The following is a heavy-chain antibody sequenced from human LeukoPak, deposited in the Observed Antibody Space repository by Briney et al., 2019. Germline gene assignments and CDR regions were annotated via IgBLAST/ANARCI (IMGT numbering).Heavy chain of an antibody. CDR3: ARATSSGWPSYFDY. V-gene: IGHV4-39*07. CDR2: IYYSGST. Sequence: SETLSLTCTVSGGSISSSSYYWGWIRQPPGKGLEWIGSIYYSGSTYYNPSLKSRVTISVDTSKNQFSLKLSSVTAADTAVYYCARATSSGWPSYFDYWGQGTLVTVSS. J-gene: IGHJ4*02. CDR1: GGSISSSSYY. D-gene: IGHD6-19*01.